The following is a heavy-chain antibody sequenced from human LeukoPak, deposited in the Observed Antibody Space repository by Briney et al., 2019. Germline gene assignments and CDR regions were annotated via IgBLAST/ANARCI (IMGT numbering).Heavy chain of an antibody. CDR2: INPNSGGT. V-gene: IGHV1-2*02. CDR3: ARDDAIFGVVIMGVDY. CDR1: GYTLTGYY. J-gene: IGHJ4*02. D-gene: IGHD3-3*01. Sequence: ASVKVSCKASGYTLTGYYMHWVRQAPGQGLEWMGWINPNSGGTNYAQKFQGRVTMTRDTSISTAYMELSRLRSDDTAVYYCARDDAIFGVVIMGVDYWGQGTLVTVSS.